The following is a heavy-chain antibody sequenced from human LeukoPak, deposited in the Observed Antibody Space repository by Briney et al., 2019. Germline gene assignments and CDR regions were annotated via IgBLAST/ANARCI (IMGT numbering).Heavy chain of an antibody. D-gene: IGHD6-6*01. Sequence: GESLKISCKGSGYSFTSYWIGWVRQMPGKGLEWMGITYPGDSDTRYSPSFQGQVTISADKSISTAYLQWSSLKASDTAMYYCASHQGYSSSWWYYGMDVWGQGTTVTVSS. CDR3: ASHQGYSSSWWYYGMDV. J-gene: IGHJ6*02. CDR1: GYSFTSYW. CDR2: TYPGDSDT. V-gene: IGHV5-51*01.